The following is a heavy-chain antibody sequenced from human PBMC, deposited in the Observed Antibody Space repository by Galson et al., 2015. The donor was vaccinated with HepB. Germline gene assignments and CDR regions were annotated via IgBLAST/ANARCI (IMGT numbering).Heavy chain of an antibody. V-gene: IGHV1-18*04. J-gene: IGHJ3*02. CDR1: GYTFTSYG. Sequence: SVKVSCKASGYTFTSYGISWMRQAPGQGLEWMGWISAYNGNTNYAQKLQGRVTMTTDTSTSTAYMELRSLRSDDTAVYYCARDSPAYCGGDCYPDAFDIWGQGTMVTVSS. CDR3: ARDSPAYCGGDCYPDAFDI. CDR2: ISAYNGNT. D-gene: IGHD2-21*02.